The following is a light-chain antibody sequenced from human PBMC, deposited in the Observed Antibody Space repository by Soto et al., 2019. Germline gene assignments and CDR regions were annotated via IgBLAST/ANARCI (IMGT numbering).Light chain of an antibody. Sequence: EIVLTQSPATLSLSPGERATLSCRASQSVSSYLAWYQQKPGQAPRLLIYGAFTRAAGVPARFRGSGSGTDFTLTISRLEPEDFAVYYCQQYGSSPRTFGQGTRLEIK. J-gene: IGKJ5*01. CDR1: QSVSSY. V-gene: IGKV3-20*01. CDR3: QQYGSSPRT. CDR2: GAF.